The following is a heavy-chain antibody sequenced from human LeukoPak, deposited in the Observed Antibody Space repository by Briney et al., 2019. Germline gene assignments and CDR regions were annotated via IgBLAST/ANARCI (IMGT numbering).Heavy chain of an antibody. CDR2: IYHNGNI. V-gene: IGHV4-39*01. D-gene: IGHD1-14*01. CDR1: GDSISGSSYY. J-gene: IGHJ4*02. Sequence: PSETLSLTCTVSGDSISGSSYYWGWIRQPPGEGLEWSGSIYHNGNIYYNPSLKSRVSISVDTSKNQFSLRLSSVTAADTAVYYCARHDRRTGSHFDYWGQGTLVTVSS. CDR3: ARHDRRTGSHFDY.